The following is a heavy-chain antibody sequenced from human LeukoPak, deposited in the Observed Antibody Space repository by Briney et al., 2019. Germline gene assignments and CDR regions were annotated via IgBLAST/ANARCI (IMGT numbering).Heavy chain of an antibody. CDR1: GFTFSSYS. CDR2: ISSSSSTI. D-gene: IGHD3-16*01. J-gene: IGHJ4*02. Sequence: GGSLRLSCAASGFTFSSYSMNWVRQAPGKGLEWVSYISSSSSTIYYADSVKGRFTISRDNAKNSLYLQMNSLRAEDTAVYYCARSTYYDYGWYFDYWGQGTLVTVSS. CDR3: ARSTYYDYGWYFDY. V-gene: IGHV3-48*01.